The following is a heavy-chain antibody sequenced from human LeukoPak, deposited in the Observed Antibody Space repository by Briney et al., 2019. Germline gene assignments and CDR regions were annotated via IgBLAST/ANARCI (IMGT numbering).Heavy chain of an antibody. J-gene: IGHJ4*02. D-gene: IGHD5-18*01. CDR1: GFTFSNYA. V-gene: IGHV3-23*01. CDR3: ARGYRGYSYGYVDY. Sequence: GGSLRLSCAASGFTFSNYAMNWVRQAPGKGLEWVSGISDNGDYTYYADSVKGRFTISRDNSKNTLYLQMNSLRAEDTAVYYCARGYRGYSYGYVDYWGQGTLVTVSS. CDR2: ISDNGDYT.